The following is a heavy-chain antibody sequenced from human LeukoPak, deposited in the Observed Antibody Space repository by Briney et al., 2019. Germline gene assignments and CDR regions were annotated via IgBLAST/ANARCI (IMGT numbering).Heavy chain of an antibody. Sequence: GGSLRLSCVASGFSFEKYWMSWVRQAPGKGLEWVANIKLDGSEKNYVDSVKGRFTISRDNTKNSLYLQMNSLRAEDTAVFYCARDQYDTWSRRGNSDSWGQGTLVIVSS. D-gene: IGHD3/OR15-3a*01. V-gene: IGHV3-7*03. CDR3: ARDQYDTWSRRGNSDS. J-gene: IGHJ4*02. CDR2: IKLDGSEK. CDR1: GFSFEKYW.